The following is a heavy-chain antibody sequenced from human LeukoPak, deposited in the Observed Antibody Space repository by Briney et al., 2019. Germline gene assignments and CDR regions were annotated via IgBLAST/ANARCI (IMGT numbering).Heavy chain of an antibody. CDR3: ASIPVVVPAAILRDYYYGMDV. V-gene: IGHV1-18*01. CDR2: ISAYNGNT. CDR1: GYTFTSYG. J-gene: IGHJ6*02. Sequence: ASVKVSCKASGYTFTSYGISWVRQAPGQGLEWMGWISAYNGNTNYAQKLQGRVTMTTDTSTSTAYMELRSLGSDDTAVYYCASIPVVVPAAILRDYYYGMDVWGQGTTVTVSS. D-gene: IGHD2-2*02.